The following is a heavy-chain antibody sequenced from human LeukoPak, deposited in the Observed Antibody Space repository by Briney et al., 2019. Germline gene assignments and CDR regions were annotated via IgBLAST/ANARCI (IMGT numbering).Heavy chain of an antibody. CDR3: SRSRGWYW. V-gene: IGHV3-48*03. J-gene: IGHJ4*02. CDR2: VSSNGSTI. CDR1: GGTFSSCD. Sequence: GGSLTLSCTASGGTFSSCDMNWVRQAQAQGLEWISYVSSNGSTIYYADPVNGRLTISTDDATNSLYLQMNSLGADDAAVYYCSRSRGWYWWGQGTLATVSS. D-gene: IGHD6-19*01.